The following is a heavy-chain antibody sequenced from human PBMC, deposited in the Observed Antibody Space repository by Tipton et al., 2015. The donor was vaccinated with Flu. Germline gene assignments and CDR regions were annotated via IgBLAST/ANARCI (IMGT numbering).Heavy chain of an antibody. V-gene: IGHV5-51*01. D-gene: IGHD5/OR15-5a*01. J-gene: IGHJ4*02. CDR2: IYPGDSDT. CDR3: VRQEMVSTRRGYYFSY. CDR1: GYNFPSYW. Sequence: QLVQSGAEVKKPGESLRISCKGSGYNFPSYWIGWVRQMPGKGLEWMGIIYPGDSDTRYSPSFQGQVTISADKSISTAYLQWSSLEASASAMYYCVRQEMVSTRRGYYFSYRGQRTLVTVSS.